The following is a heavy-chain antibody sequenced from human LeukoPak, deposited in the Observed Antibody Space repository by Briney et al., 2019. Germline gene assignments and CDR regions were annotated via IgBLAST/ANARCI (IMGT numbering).Heavy chain of an antibody. J-gene: IGHJ4*02. CDR3: ARGRRTAVVTDFDY. V-gene: IGHV4-59*01. CDR1: GGSINSYY. CDR2: IHYSGRS. D-gene: IGHD2-21*02. Sequence: SETLSLTCTVSGGSINSYYWTWIRQPPGKGLEWIGYIHYSGRSRSHPSLNSRVTMSVDTSKSQFFLKLTSVTAADTAVYYCARGRRTAVVTDFDYWGQGTLVTVPS.